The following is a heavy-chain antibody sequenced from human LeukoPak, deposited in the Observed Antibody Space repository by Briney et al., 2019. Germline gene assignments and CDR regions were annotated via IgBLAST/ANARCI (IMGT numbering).Heavy chain of an antibody. V-gene: IGHV3-48*03. D-gene: IGHD6-13*01. CDR2: ISSSGSTI. CDR3: AKDRPYITSWYGCSTP. J-gene: IGHJ5*02. Sequence: PEGSLRLSCAASGFTFSSYEMNWVRQAPGKGLEWVSYISSSGSTIYYADSVKGRFTISRDNSRNTLYLQMHSLRVEDTAVYYCAKDRPYITSWYGCSTPWGQGTLVTVSS. CDR1: GFTFSSYE.